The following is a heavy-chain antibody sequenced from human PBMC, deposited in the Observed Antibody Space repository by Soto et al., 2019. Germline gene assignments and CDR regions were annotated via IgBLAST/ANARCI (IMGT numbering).Heavy chain of an antibody. Sequence: QVQLQESGPGLVKPSETLSLICTVSGGSINSHYWTWIRQPPGKGLEWIGYIHYSGSTKYNPSLKSRVTISVDTSKNQFSLKLSSVTAADTAVYYCARSEMATVHSDYWGQGTLVTVSA. D-gene: IGHD4-4*01. CDR3: ARSEMATVHSDY. CDR1: GGSINSHY. V-gene: IGHV4-59*11. CDR2: IHYSGST. J-gene: IGHJ4*02.